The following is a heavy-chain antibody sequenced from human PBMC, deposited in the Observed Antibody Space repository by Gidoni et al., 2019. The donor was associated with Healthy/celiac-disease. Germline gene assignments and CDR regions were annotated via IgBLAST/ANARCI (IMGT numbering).Heavy chain of an antibody. J-gene: IGHJ4*02. CDR2: IHHSGST. CDR3: ARSPNNGDGYFDY. CDR1: GGSFSGYY. Sequence: QVQLQQWDAGLLKPSETLSLTCAVYGGSFSGYYWRWIRQPPGKGLEWIGEIHHSGSTNYNPSLKSRVTISVDTSKNQFSLKLSSVTAADTAVYYCARSPNNGDGYFDYWGQGTLVTVSS. D-gene: IGHD1-1*01. V-gene: IGHV4-34*01.